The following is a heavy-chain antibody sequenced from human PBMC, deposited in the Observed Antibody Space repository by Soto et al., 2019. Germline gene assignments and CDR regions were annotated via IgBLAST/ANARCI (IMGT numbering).Heavy chain of an antibody. Sequence: PGGSMRLSSAASGFPFSNDWMSWVRQDPGKGLEWVGRIKSKTDGGTTDYAAPVKGRFTISRDDSKNTLYLQMNSLKTEDTALYYCTTDSLHYDDSSRPWFGPWGQGTLVTVSS. CDR2: IKSKTDGGTT. D-gene: IGHD3-22*01. CDR1: GFPFSNDW. V-gene: IGHV3-15*01. CDR3: TTDSLHYDDSSRPWFGP. J-gene: IGHJ5*02.